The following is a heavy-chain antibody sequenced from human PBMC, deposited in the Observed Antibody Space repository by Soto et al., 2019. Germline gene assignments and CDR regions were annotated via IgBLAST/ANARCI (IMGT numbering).Heavy chain of an antibody. V-gene: IGHV5-10-1*01. CDR3: VRLVSQDVDP. CDR2: IDPSDSRT. Sequence: PXESLTTFFTGSGYSFPHYWISLVRQMPGKGLEWMGRIDPSDSRTNYSPSFQGHVTMSVDKSIKTAYLQWSSLKASDTDMYYCVRLVSQDVDPWGQGTLVTVSS. D-gene: IGHD6-6*01. J-gene: IGHJ5*02. CDR1: GYSFPHYW.